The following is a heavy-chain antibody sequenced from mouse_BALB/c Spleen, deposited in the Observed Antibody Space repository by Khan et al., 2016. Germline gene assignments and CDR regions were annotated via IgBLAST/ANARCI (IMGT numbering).Heavy chain of an antibody. D-gene: IGHD2-2*01. CDR3: ARSYGYRGFAY. V-gene: IGHV3-2*02. CDR2: ISYSGST. CDR1: GYSITSDYA. J-gene: IGHJ3*01. Sequence: EVKLLESGPGLVKPSQSLSLTCTVTGYSITSDYAWNWIRQFPGNKLEWMGYISYSGSTSYNPSLKSRISITRDTSKNQFFLQLKSVTTEDTATYYCARSYGYRGFAYWGQGTLVTVSA.